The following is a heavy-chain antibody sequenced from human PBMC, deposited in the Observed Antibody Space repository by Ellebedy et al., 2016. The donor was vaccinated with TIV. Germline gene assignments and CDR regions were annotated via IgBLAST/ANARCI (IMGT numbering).Heavy chain of an antibody. CDR3: ARQGSRLHFDY. CDR2: INTINGNT. V-gene: IGHV1-3*04. J-gene: IGHJ4*02. Sequence: AASVTVSCKASGYTFTNYPMHWVRQAPGQRLEWMGWINTINGNTKYSQNFQGRVTITKDTSASTTYLEVSSLRTEDTAVYYCARQGSRLHFDYWGQGTLLTVSS. CDR1: GYTFTNYP. D-gene: IGHD2-15*01.